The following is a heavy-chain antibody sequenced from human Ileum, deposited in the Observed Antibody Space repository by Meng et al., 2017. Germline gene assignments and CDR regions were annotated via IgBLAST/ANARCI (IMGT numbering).Heavy chain of an antibody. CDR2: IIAGSGST. J-gene: IGHJ4*02. Sequence: VEVVQSGDEVKEPGASVRVSCNTFTRRDIQWARQAAGQRLEWMGWIIAGSGSTRYSQKSQGRITITRDTSANIAYMDLSSLRFEDTAVYYCVREDSSGYWAYWGQGTLVTVSS. D-gene: IGHD3-22*01. V-gene: IGHV1-3*01. CDR3: VREDSSGYWAY. CDR1: TFTRRD.